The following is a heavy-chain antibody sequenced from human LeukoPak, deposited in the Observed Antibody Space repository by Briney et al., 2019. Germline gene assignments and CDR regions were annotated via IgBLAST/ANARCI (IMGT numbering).Heavy chain of an antibody. V-gene: IGHV3-7*01. CDR1: GFTFSDSW. CDR2: INQDGKTK. D-gene: IGHD4-17*01. CDR3: ARDPAYGALDY. Sequence: GGSLRLSRAASGFTFSDSWMTWVRQAPGRGLEWVADINQDGKTKSYMDSVEGRFTISRDNARNSMYLQMSSLRAEDTAVYYCARDPAYGALDYWGQGTLVTVSS. J-gene: IGHJ4*02.